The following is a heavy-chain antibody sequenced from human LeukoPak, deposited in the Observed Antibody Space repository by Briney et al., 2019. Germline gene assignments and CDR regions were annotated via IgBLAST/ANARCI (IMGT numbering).Heavy chain of an antibody. J-gene: IGHJ5*02. CDR3: ARDGTRVGGYCSSTSCYSWFDP. CDR1: GYTFTSYG. D-gene: IGHD2-2*01. CDR2: ISAYNGNT. V-gene: IGHV1-18*01. Sequence: ASVKVSCKASGYTFTSYGISWVRQAPGQGLEWMGWISAYNGNTNYAQKLQGRVTMTTDTSTSTAYMELRSLRSDDTAVYYCARDGTRVGGYCSSTSCYSWFDPWGQGTLVTVSS.